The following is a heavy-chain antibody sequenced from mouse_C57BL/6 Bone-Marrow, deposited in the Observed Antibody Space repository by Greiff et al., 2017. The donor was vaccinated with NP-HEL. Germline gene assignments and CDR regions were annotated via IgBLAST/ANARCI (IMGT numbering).Heavy chain of an antibody. CDR3: AKEGIYYYGSSYPDY. J-gene: IGHJ2*01. CDR2: LNPNNGGT. Sequence: EVQLQQSGPELVKPGASVKMSCKASGYTFTDYNMHWVKQSHGKSLEWIGYLNPNNGGTSYNQKFKGKATLTVNKSSSTAYMELRSLTSEDSAVYYCAKEGIYYYGSSYPDYWGQGTTLTVSS. V-gene: IGHV1-22*01. D-gene: IGHD1-1*01. CDR1: GYTFTDYN.